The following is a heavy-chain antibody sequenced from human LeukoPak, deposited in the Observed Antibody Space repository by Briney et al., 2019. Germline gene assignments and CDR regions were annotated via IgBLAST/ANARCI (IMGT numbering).Heavy chain of an antibody. CDR1: GFTFSRFW. CDR3: ARDVEGGTFDI. D-gene: IGHD3-16*01. V-gene: IGHV3-7*05. CDR2: IDQSGGRN. Sequence: PGGSLRFSCAASGFTFSRFWMNWVRQAPGRGLEWVANIDQSGGRNNYVDSVKGRFTISRDNAKNSLFLEMSSLRADDTAVYFCARDVEGGTFDIWGQGTTVTVSS. J-gene: IGHJ3*02.